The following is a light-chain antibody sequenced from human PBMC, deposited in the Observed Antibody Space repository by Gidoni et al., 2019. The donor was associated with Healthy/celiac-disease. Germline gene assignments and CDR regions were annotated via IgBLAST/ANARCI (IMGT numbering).Light chain of an antibody. Sequence: DIQMTQSPSTLSASVGDRVTITCRASQSISSWLAWYQQKPGKAPKLLIYKASSFESGVPSRFSGSGSGTEFTLTISSLQPYDFATYYCQQYNSYWTFGQGTKVEIK. CDR3: QQYNSYWT. V-gene: IGKV1-5*03. CDR1: QSISSW. J-gene: IGKJ1*01. CDR2: KAS.